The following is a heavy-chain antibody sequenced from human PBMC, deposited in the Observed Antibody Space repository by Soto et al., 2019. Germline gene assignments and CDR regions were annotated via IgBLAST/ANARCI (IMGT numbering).Heavy chain of an antibody. CDR1: GGSFSGYY. J-gene: IGHJ5*02. Sequence: QVQLQQWGAGLLKPSETLSLTCAVYGGSFSGYYWSWIRQPPGTGLEWIGEINHSGSTNYNPSLKSRVTISVDTSKNQFSLKLSSVTAADTAVYYCARGNLPRLMIVVVNTYNWFDPWGQGTLVTVSS. CDR3: ARGNLPRLMIVVVNTYNWFDP. V-gene: IGHV4-34*01. D-gene: IGHD3-22*01. CDR2: INHSGST.